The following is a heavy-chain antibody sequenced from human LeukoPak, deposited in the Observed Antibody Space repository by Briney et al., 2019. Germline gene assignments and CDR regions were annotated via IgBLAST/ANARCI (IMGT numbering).Heavy chain of an antibody. CDR3: ARGAITMIVVPSYFDY. CDR1: GFTFSSYA. J-gene: IGHJ4*02. CDR2: ISSNGGST. Sequence: PTGGSLRLSCAASGFTFSSYAMHWVRQAPGKGLEYVSAISSNGGSTYYANSVKGRFTNSRDNSKNTLYLQMGSLRAEDMAVYYCARGAITMIVVPSYFDYWGQGTLVTVSS. D-gene: IGHD3-22*01. V-gene: IGHV3-64*01.